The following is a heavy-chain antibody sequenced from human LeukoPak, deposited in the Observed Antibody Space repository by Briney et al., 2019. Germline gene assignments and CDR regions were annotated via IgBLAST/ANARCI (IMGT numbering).Heavy chain of an antibody. CDR3: ARGPNCGGDCYSEYFQH. J-gene: IGHJ1*01. V-gene: IGHV1-69*04. CDR1: GGTFSSYA. D-gene: IGHD2-21*02. CDR2: IIPILGIA. Sequence: SVKVFCKASGGTFSSYAISWVRQAPGQGHEWMGRIIPILGIANYAQKFQGRVTITADKSTSTAYMELSSLRSEDTAVYYCARGPNCGGDCYSEYFQHWGQGTLVTVSS.